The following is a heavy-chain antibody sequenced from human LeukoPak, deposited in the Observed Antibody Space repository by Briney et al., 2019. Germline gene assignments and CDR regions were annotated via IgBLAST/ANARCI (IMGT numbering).Heavy chain of an antibody. J-gene: IGHJ4*02. D-gene: IGHD5-12*01. CDR1: GYTFTGYY. Sequence: ASVKVSCKASGYTFTGYYIHWVRQAPGQGLEWMGWINPKSGATNNAQKFKGRVTVSRDTSISTAYMELSKVRSDDTAVYYCARSGITTIPNFDYWGQGTLVTVSS. CDR2: INPKSGAT. CDR3: ARSGITTIPNFDY. V-gene: IGHV1-2*02.